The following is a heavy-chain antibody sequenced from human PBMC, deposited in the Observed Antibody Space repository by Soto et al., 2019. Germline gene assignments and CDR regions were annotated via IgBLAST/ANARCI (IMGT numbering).Heavy chain of an antibody. CDR1: GFTFSNAW. CDR3: TTDPSYGYQSDY. Sequence: EVQLVESGGGLVKPGGSLRLSCAASGFTFSNAWMNWVRQAPGKGLEWVGRIKSKTDGGTTDYAAPVKGRFTISRDDATNTLYLQMNSLKTEDTAVYYCTTDPSYGYQSDYWGQGSLVTVSS. V-gene: IGHV3-15*07. D-gene: IGHD5-18*01. CDR2: IKSKTDGGTT. J-gene: IGHJ4*02.